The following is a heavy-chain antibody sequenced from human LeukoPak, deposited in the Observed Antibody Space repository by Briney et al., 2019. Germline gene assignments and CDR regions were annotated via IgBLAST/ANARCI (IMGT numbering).Heavy chain of an antibody. CDR3: AIRYSGSYNDY. CDR1: GSSFTSYW. Sequence: GESLKISCKGSGSSFTSYWIGWVRQMPGKGLEWMGIIYPGDSDIRYSPSFQGRVTISADKSISTAYLQWSSLKASDTAMYYCAIRYSGSYNDYWGQGTLVTVSS. V-gene: IGHV5-51*01. D-gene: IGHD1-26*01. J-gene: IGHJ4*02. CDR2: IYPGDSDI.